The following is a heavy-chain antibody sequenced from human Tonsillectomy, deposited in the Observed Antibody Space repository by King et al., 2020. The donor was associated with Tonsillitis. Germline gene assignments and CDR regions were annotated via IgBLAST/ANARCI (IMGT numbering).Heavy chain of an antibody. J-gene: IGHJ4*02. CDR2: INHSGGT. D-gene: IGHD3-22*01. Sequence: VQLQQWGAGLLKPSETLSLTCAVYGGSFSGYYWSWIRQPPGKGLEWIGEINHSGGTNYNPSLESRVTISVDTSKHQFSLKMSSVTATDTAVYYCARSGLGSGYYSSDWGQGTLVTVSS. V-gene: IGHV4-34*01. CDR3: ARSGLGSGYYSSD. CDR1: GGSFSGYY.